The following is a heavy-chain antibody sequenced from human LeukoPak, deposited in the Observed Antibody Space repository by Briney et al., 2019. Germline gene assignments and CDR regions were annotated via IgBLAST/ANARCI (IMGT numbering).Heavy chain of an antibody. J-gene: IGHJ4*02. CDR1: GFTFSSYG. CDR3: AKDTGDYSSSWYGTYFDY. Sequence: PGGSLKLSCAASGFTFSSYGMHWVRQAPGKGLEWVAFIRYDGSNKYYADSVKGRFTISRDNSKNTLYLQMNSLRAEDTAVYYCAKDTGDYSSSWYGTYFDYWGQGTLVTVSS. CDR2: IRYDGSNK. V-gene: IGHV3-30*02. D-gene: IGHD6-13*01.